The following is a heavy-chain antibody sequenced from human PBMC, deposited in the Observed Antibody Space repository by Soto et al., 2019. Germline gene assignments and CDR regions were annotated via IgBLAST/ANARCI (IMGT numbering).Heavy chain of an antibody. V-gene: IGHV1-18*01. D-gene: IGHD4-17*01. CDR1: GYTFTSYG. J-gene: IGHJ4*02. Sequence: ASVKVSCKASGYTFTSYGISWVRQAPGQGLEWMGWISAYNGNTNYAQKLQGRVTMTTDTSTSTAYMELRSLRSDDTAVYYCARGLDYGDYSYYFDYWGQGTLVTVSS. CDR3: ARGLDYGDYSYYFDY. CDR2: ISAYNGNT.